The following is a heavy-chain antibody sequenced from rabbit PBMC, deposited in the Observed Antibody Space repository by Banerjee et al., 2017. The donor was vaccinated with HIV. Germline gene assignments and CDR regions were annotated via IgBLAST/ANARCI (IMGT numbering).Heavy chain of an antibody. CDR1: GFSFNNNYV. J-gene: IGHJ4*01. Sequence: QEQLEESGGDLVKPEGSLTLTCTASGFSFNNNYVMCWVRQAPGKGLEWIACINTSSGNTVYASWAKGRFTISKTSSTTVTLQMTSLTAADTATYFCARDLAGAIGWNFNLWGPGTLVTVS. CDR3: ARDLAGAIGWNFNL. CDR2: INTSSGNT. D-gene: IGHD4-1*01. V-gene: IGHV1S45*01.